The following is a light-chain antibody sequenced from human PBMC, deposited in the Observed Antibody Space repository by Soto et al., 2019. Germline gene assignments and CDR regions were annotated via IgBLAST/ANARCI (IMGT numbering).Light chain of an antibody. V-gene: IGLV2-8*01. J-gene: IGLJ2*01. CDR1: SSDVGGYNY. Sequence: QSALTQPPSASGSPGQSVTISCTGTSSDVGGYNYVSWYQQHPGKAPKLMIYEVSKRPSGVPDRFSGSKSGNTASLTVSGLQAEDEADYYCSSYAGSQGVFGGGTKLPS. CDR3: SSYAGSQGV. CDR2: EVS.